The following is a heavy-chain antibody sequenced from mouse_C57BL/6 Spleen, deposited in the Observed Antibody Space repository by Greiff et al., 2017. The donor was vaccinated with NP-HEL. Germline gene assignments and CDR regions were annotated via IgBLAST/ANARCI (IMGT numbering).Heavy chain of an antibody. CDR3: ARGAQDAMDY. CDR2: INPSNGYT. D-gene: IGHD3-2*02. J-gene: IGHJ4*01. Sequence: VKLMESGAELARPGASVKMSCKASGYTFTSYTMHWVKQRPGQGLEWIGYINPSNGYTKYNQKFKDKATLTADKSSSTAYMQLSSLTSEDSAVYYCARGAQDAMDYWGQGPSVTVSS. CDR1: GYTFTSYT. V-gene: IGHV1-4*01.